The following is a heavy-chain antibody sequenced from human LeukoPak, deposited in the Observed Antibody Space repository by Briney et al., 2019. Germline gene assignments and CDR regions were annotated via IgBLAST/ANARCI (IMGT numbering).Heavy chain of an antibody. Sequence: PGGSLRLSCAASGFTFSNYWMHWVRQAPGKGLVWVSSIFPSGGEIHYADSVKGRFTISRDNAKNSLYLQMNSLRAEDTAVYYCAREPDYGDYFDYWGQGTLVTVSS. J-gene: IGHJ4*02. CDR3: AREPDYGDYFDY. CDR2: IFPSGGEI. D-gene: IGHD4-17*01. V-gene: IGHV3-21*01. CDR1: GFTFSNYW.